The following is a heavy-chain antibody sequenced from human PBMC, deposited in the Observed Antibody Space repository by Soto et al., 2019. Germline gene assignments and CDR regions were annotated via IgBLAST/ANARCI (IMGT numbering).Heavy chain of an antibody. CDR2: IIPIFGTA. V-gene: IGHV1-69*01. J-gene: IGHJ6*02. CDR1: GGTFSSYA. CDR3: ASSVQKDIVVVPAAMRYYYYGMDV. Sequence: QVQLVQSGAEVKKPGSSVKVSCKASGGTFSSYAISWVRQAPGQGLEWMGGIIPIFGTANYAQKFQGRVTISADESTSTAYMELSSLRSEDTAVYYCASSVQKDIVVVPAAMRYYYYGMDVWGQGTTVTVSS. D-gene: IGHD2-2*01.